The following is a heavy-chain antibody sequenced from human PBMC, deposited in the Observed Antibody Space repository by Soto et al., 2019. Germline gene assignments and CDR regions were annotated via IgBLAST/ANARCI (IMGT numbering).Heavy chain of an antibody. J-gene: IGHJ6*01. CDR1: GGTFRTSA. Sequence: QVQLVQSGAEVKKPGSSVKVSCKTSGGTFRTSAISWVRQAPGQGLEWMGGIMPVFPTPDYAQKFQGRVTITADESTSTAYMELSSLRSEDTAVYYRARDKDRQQLGGNYYYIMDVWGQGTTVTVSS. CDR2: IMPVFPTP. D-gene: IGHD3-3*02. CDR3: ARDKDRQQLGGNYYYIMDV. V-gene: IGHV1-69*12.